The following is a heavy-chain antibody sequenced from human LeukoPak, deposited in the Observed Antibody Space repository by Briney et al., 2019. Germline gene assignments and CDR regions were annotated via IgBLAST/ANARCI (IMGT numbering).Heavy chain of an antibody. D-gene: IGHD6-13*01. CDR2: TWYDGRNN. J-gene: IGHJ4*02. CDR3: ARGAAGTNYFDY. CDR1: GFTFSSYG. Sequence: GKSLRLSCAASGFTFSSYGMHWVRQAPGKGLEWVAVTWYDGRNNYYAASVKGRFTISRDDSKTTVYLLMNSLRAEDTAVYYCARGAAGTNYFDYWGQGTLVTVSS. V-gene: IGHV3-33*01.